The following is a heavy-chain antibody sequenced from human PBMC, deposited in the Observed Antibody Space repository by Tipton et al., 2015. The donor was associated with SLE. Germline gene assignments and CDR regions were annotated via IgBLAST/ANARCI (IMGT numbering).Heavy chain of an antibody. Sequence: GLVKPSQTLSLTCSVSGGSIGYYYWNWIRQPPGKGLEWIGYVFYSGSTTYNPSFRGRVTMSVDTSKIQFSLRLSSVTAADTAVYYCARGRYCSSTSCYLDCWGQGTLVTVSS. D-gene: IGHD2-2*01. CDR1: GGSIGYYY. CDR2: VFYSGST. CDR3: ARGRYCSSTSCYLDC. V-gene: IGHV4-59*08. J-gene: IGHJ4*02.